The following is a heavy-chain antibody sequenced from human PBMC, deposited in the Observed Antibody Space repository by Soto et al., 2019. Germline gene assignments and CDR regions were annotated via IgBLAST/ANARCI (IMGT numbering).Heavy chain of an antibody. J-gene: IGHJ4*02. Sequence: LQLLESGSGLVKPSQTLSLTCAFSGGSISSGGYSWSWIRQPPGKGLEWIGYIDHSGSAYYNPSLKGRVTISVDRSKNQFSLNLNSVTAADTAVYYCARGQVVAAQHWGQITLVTVAS. D-gene: IGHD2-15*01. CDR2: IDHSGSA. V-gene: IGHV4-30-2*01. CDR1: GGSISSGGYS. CDR3: ARGQVVAAQH.